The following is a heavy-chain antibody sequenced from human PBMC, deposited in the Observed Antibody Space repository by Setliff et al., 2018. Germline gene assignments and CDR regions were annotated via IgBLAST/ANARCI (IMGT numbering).Heavy chain of an antibody. J-gene: IGHJ3*02. CDR3: ARKDGDM. D-gene: IGHD2-15*01. CDR2: IYTSGST. V-gene: IGHV4-61*09. Sequence: KASETLSLTCTVSGGSISSGSYYWSWIRQPAGKGLEWIGHIYTSGSTNYNPSLKSRVTISVDTSKNQFSLKLSSVTAADTAVYYCARKDGDMWGQGTMVTVSS. CDR1: GGSISSGSYY.